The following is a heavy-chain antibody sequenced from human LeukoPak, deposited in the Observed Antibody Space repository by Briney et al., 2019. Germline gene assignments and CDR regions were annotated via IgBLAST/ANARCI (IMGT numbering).Heavy chain of an antibody. CDR1: GFTFSNYA. CDR2: IASDGRDK. V-gene: IGHV3-30*03. D-gene: IGHD6-25*01. Sequence: PGGSLRLSCAASGFTFSNYAMGWVRQAPGKGLEWVAVIASDGRDKHHAESVKGRFTISRDNSKSTLYLQTNSLRAEDTAVYYCARDLRRIAAYYFDFWGQGTLVTVSS. CDR3: ARDLRRIAAYYFDF. J-gene: IGHJ4*02.